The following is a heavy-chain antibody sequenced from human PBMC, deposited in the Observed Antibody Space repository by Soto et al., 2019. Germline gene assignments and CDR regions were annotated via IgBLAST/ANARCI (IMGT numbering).Heavy chain of an antibody. CDR1: GGTFSSYA. CDR2: IIPIFGTA. J-gene: IGHJ6*03. D-gene: IGHD6-13*01. CDR3: ARASSWYARYYYYMDV. V-gene: IGHV1-69*05. Sequence: SVKVSCKASGGTFSSYAISWVRQAPGQGLEWMGGIIPIFGTANYAQKFQGRVTITRDTSASTAYMELSSLRSEDTAVYYCARASSWYARYYYYMDVWGKGTTVTVSS.